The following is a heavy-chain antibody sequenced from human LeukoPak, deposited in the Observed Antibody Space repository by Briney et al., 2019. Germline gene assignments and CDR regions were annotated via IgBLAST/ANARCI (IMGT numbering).Heavy chain of an antibody. CDR1: GYTFTGYY. D-gene: IGHD2/OR15-2a*01. Sequence: ASVKVSCKSSGYTFTGYYMHRVRQPPGQGIEWMGWIDPNSGGTNYSQKFQGRVTMTRDTSISTAYMELSRLRSDDTAVYYCARRNRDAFDIWGQGTMVTVSS. CDR3: ARRNRDAFDI. CDR2: IDPNSGGT. J-gene: IGHJ3*02. V-gene: IGHV1-2*02.